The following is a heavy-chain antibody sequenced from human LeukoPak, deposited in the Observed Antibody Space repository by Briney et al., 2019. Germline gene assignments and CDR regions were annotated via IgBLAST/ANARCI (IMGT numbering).Heavy chain of an antibody. CDR1: GGSISSYY. J-gene: IGHJ4*02. CDR2: INHSGST. CDR3: ARYPKY. Sequence: SETLSLTCTVSGGSISSYYWSWIRQPPGKGLEWIGEINHSGSTNYNPSLKSRVTISVDTSKNQFSLKLSSVTAAGTAVYYCARYPKYWGQGTLVTVSS. V-gene: IGHV4-34*01.